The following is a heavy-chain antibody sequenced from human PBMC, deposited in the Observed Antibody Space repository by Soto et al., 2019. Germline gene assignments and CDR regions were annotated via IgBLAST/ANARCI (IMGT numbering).Heavy chain of an antibody. D-gene: IGHD4-17*01. CDR3: ARPSTVVPGYYYCGIDV. V-gene: IGHV1-69*02. CDR1: GGTFSSYT. J-gene: IGHJ6*02. CDR2: IIPILGKA. Sequence: QVQLVQSGAEVKKPGSSVKVSCKASGGTFSSYTISWVRQAPGQGLEWMGRIIPILGKANYAQKFQGRVTTTADKSTRTAYVELSSLTSADTAVYSCARPSTVVPGYYYCGIDVSGQGTTVTVSS.